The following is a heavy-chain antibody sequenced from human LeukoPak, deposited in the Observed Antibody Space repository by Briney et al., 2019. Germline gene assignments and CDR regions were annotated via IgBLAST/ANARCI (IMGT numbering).Heavy chain of an antibody. V-gene: IGHV3-48*03. CDR3: ARDRFAAAGHFDY. D-gene: IGHD6-13*01. J-gene: IGHJ4*02. CDR2: ISSSGSTI. CDR1: GFTFSSYE. Sequence: GGSLRLSCAASGFTFSSYEMNWVRQAPGKGVEWVSYISSSGSTIYYADSVKGRFTISRDTANNSLYLQMNSLRAEDTAVYYCARDRFAAAGHFDYWGQGTLVTVSS.